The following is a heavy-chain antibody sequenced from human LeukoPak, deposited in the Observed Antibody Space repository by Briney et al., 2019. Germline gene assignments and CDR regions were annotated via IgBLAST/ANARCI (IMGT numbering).Heavy chain of an antibody. V-gene: IGHV3-23*01. CDR1: GFTFSSYG. CDR2: ISDTGSST. D-gene: IGHD3-3*01. CDR3: AKDINNFGFLEWLSSYYYYGMDV. Sequence: GGSLRLSCAASGFTFSSYGMSWVRQAPGKGLEWLSSISDTGSSTYYADSVKGRFTISRDNSKNTLYLQMNSLRAEDTAVYYCAKDINNFGFLEWLSSYYYYGMDVWGQGTTVTVSS. J-gene: IGHJ6*02.